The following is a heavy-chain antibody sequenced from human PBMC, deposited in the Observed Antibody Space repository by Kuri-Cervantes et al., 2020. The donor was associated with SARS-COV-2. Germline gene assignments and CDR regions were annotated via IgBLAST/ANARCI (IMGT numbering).Heavy chain of an antibody. CDR2: ISWNSGSI. CDR3: ARDLAAPDYDFWSGSVGY. D-gene: IGHD3-3*01. V-gene: IGHV3-9*01. CDR1: GFTFDDYA. Sequence: SLKISCAASGFTFDDYAMHWVRQAPGKGLEWVSGISWNSGSIGYADSVKGRFTISRDNAKNSLYLQMNSLRAEDTAVYYCARDLAAPDYDFWSGSVGYWGQGTLVTFSS. J-gene: IGHJ4*02.